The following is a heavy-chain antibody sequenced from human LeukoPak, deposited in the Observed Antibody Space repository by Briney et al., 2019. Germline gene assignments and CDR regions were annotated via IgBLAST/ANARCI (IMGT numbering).Heavy chain of an antibody. V-gene: IGHV4-34*01. Sequence: SETLSLTCAVYGGSFSGYYWSWIRQPPGKGLEWMREINHSGSTHYNPSLKTRVTISVDTSKNQFSLKLSSVTAADTAVYYCATTSGWPVDAFDIWGQGTMVTVSS. J-gene: IGHJ3*02. CDR2: INHSGST. CDR3: ATTSGWPVDAFDI. CDR1: GGSFSGYY. D-gene: IGHD6-19*01.